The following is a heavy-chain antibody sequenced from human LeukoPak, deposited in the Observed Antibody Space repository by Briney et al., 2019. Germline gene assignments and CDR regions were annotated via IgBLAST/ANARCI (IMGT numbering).Heavy chain of an antibody. CDR3: ARDYDFWSGYPIPSPMDV. J-gene: IGHJ6*03. CDR1: GFTFSSYS. D-gene: IGHD3-3*01. V-gene: IGHV3-21*01. Sequence: GGSLRLSCAASGFTFSSYSMNWVRQAPGKGLEWVSSISSSSSYIYYADSVKGRFTISRDNAKNSLYLQMNSLRAEDTAVYYCARDYDFWSGYPIPSPMDVWGKGTTVTVSS. CDR2: ISSSSSYI.